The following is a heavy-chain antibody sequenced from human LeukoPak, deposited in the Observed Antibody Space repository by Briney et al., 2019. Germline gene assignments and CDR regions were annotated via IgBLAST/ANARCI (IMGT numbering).Heavy chain of an antibody. CDR2: MNPNSGNT. Sequence: ASVKVSCKASGYTFTSYDINWVRQATGQGLEWMGWMNPNSGNTGYAQKFQGGVTMTRNTSISTAYMELSSLRSEDTAVYYCARGYSGWNYYYGMDVWGQGTTVTVSS. J-gene: IGHJ6*02. CDR3: ARGYSGWNYYYGMDV. CDR1: GYTFTSYD. V-gene: IGHV1-8*01. D-gene: IGHD5-12*01.